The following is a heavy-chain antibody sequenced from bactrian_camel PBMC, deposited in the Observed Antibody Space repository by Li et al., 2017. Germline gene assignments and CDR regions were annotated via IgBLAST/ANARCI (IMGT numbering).Heavy chain of an antibody. CDR1: GYRENC. D-gene: IGHD1*01. Sequence: HVQLVESGGGSVQAGGSLRLSCARSGYRENCIGWFRQAPGKEREAVALIYSTGATTYYADSVKGRFAISRNNGENTVYLQMNSLEVEDTGMYTCAAESPAKWGPGGPTLIPSLFLYWGRGTQVTVS. V-gene: IGHV3S63*01. J-gene: IGHJ4*01. CDR2: IYSTGATT. CDR3: AAESPAKWGPGGPTLIPSLFLY.